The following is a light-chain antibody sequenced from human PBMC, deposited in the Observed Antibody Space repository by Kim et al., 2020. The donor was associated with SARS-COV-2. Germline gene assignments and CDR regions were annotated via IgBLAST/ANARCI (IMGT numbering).Light chain of an antibody. CDR1: NIGSKS. Sequence: APGKTARITCGGNNIGSKSVHWYQQKPGQAPVLAIYFDSDRPSGIPERISGSNSGNTATLTISRVEAGDEADYYCQVWDSSSDHVVFGGGTQLTVL. CDR3: QVWDSSSDHVV. V-gene: IGLV3-21*04. J-gene: IGLJ2*01. CDR2: FDS.